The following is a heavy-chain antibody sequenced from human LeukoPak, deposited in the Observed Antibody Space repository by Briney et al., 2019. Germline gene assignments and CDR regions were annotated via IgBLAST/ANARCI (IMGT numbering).Heavy chain of an antibody. Sequence: PGGSLRLSCAASGFTFSTFAVGWVRRGPGKGLEWVSDSHGSGGATFYADSVKGRFTVSRDDSKSTLYLEMNSLKAEDTAVYYCATYGSGSNYRRAFDYWGQGTLVTVSS. J-gene: IGHJ4*02. CDR3: ATYGSGSNYRRAFDY. CDR1: GFTFSTFA. V-gene: IGHV3-23*01. D-gene: IGHD3-10*01. CDR2: SHGSGGAT.